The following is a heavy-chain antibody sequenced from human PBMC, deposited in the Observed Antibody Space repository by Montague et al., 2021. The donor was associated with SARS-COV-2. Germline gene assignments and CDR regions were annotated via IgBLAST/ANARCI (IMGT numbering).Heavy chain of an antibody. D-gene: IGHD6-13*01. V-gene: IGHV2-70*01. CDR1: GFSLSTSGMC. Sequence: PELVKPKKTLTLTCTFSGFSLSTSGMCVSWIRQPPGKALEWLALIDWDDDKYYSTSLKTRLTLSKDTSKNQVVLTMTNMDPVDTATYYCARIFDSSWPTFDCWGQGILVTVAS. J-gene: IGHJ4*02. CDR3: ARIFDSSWPTFDC. CDR2: IDWDDDK.